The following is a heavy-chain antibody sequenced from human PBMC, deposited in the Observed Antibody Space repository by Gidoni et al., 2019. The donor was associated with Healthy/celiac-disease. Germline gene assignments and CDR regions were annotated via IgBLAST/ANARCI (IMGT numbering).Heavy chain of an antibody. J-gene: IGHJ4*02. V-gene: IGHV1-69*08. CDR2: IIPILGIA. Sequence: QVQLVQSGAAVKKPGSSVKVSCKASGGTFSSYTTSWVRQAPGQGLEWMGRIIPILGIANYAKKFQGRVTITADKSTSTAYMELSSLRSEDTAVYYCARDRSGVYFDYWGQGTLVTVSS. CDR1: GGTFSSYT. D-gene: IGHD2-15*01. CDR3: ARDRSGVYFDY.